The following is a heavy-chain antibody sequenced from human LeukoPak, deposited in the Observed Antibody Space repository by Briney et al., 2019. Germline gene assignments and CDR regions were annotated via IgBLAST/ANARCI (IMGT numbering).Heavy chain of an antibody. CDR2: INSDSSII. J-gene: IGHJ4*02. Sequence: PGGSLRLSCAASGFTFSNYNMNWVRQAPGKGLEWISYINSDSSIIYYADSVRGRFTISRDNAKNSLFLQMTSLRAEDTAVYYCARNPSWIQLWLFDYWGQGTLVTVSS. D-gene: IGHD5-18*01. V-gene: IGHV3-48*04. CDR1: GFTFSNYN. CDR3: ARNPSWIQLWLFDY.